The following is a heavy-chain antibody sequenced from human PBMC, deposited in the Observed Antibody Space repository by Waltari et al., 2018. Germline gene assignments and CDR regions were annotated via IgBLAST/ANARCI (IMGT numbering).Heavy chain of an antibody. D-gene: IGHD5-12*01. J-gene: IGHJ3*01. CDR2: LSYSGAT. CDR3: ATYIGASVGTAAFDV. V-gene: IGHV4-39*01. CDR1: GVSITSNRHY. Sequence: QLQLQESGPGLVKPSETLSLTCSVSGVSITSNRHYWAWIRQPPGQGLEWIATLSYSGATYRSPSLESRVTVSRDTSKNQLSLKLVSVTAADTAVYYCATYIGASVGTAAFDVWGQGTMVTVSS.